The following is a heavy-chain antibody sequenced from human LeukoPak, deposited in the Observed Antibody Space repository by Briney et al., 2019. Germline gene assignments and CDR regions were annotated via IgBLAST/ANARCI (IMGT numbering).Heavy chain of an antibody. V-gene: IGHV3-48*03. D-gene: IGHD3-10*02. CDR3: AELGITMIGGV. CDR2: ISSSGSTI. CDR1: GFTLSIYE. J-gene: IGHJ6*04. Sequence: PGGSLRLSCAASGFTLSIYEMNGVRQAPGKGLEWVSYISSSGSTIYYAASVKGRFTISRDNAKNSLYLQMNSLRAEDTAVYYCAELGITMIGGVWGKGTTVTISS.